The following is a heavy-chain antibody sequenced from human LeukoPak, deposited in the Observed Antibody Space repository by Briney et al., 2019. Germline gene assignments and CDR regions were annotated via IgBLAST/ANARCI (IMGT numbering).Heavy chain of an antibody. CDR1: GFTFSSYW. V-gene: IGHV3-7*01. D-gene: IGHD5-18*01. CDR3: ARGHRIRYGHYYYYYYMDV. CDR2: IRQDGGDK. J-gene: IGHJ6*03. Sequence: GGSLRLSCAASGFTFSSYWMSWVRQAPGKGLEWVANIRQDGGDKYYVDSVKGRFTISRDNAKNSLYLQMNSLRAEDTAVYYCARGHRIRYGHYYYYYYMDVWGKGTTVTVSS.